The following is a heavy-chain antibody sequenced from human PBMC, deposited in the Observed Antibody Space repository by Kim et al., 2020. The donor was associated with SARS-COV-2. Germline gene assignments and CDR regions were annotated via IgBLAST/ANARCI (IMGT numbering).Heavy chain of an antibody. CDR3: ARNKIMSVLGYYYGMDV. Sequence: LKSRVTISVDTSKNQFSLKLSSVTAADTAVYYCARNKIMSVLGYYYGMDVWGQGTTVTVSS. D-gene: IGHD3-16*01. J-gene: IGHJ6*02. V-gene: IGHV4-31*02.